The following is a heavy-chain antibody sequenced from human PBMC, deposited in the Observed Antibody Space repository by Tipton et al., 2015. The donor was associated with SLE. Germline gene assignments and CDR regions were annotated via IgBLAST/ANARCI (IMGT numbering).Heavy chain of an antibody. CDR1: GASMNSGSYF. J-gene: IGHJ5*01. CDR3: ARETGTYYSTWFDS. Sequence: TLSLTCSVSGASMNSGSYFWHWIRQPAGKGLQWLGHIDSSGNTYYNPTLRSRVSISVDVSRNQFSLTLNSVTAADTATYSCARETGTYYSTWFDSWGQGTLVTVSS. CDR2: IDSSGNT. V-gene: IGHV4-61*09. D-gene: IGHD1-26*01.